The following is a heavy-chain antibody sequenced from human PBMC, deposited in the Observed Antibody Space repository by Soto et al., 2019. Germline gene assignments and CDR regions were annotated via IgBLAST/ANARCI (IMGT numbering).Heavy chain of an antibody. Sequence: SGTLSLTCTVSGGSISSYYWSWIRQPPGKGLEWIGYIYYSGSTNYNPSLKSRVTISVDTSKNQFSLKLSSVTAADTAVYYCARVSYCSSTSCYSYGMDVWGQGTTVTVSS. D-gene: IGHD2-2*01. CDR1: GGSISSYY. CDR3: ARVSYCSSTSCYSYGMDV. V-gene: IGHV4-59*01. J-gene: IGHJ6*02. CDR2: IYYSGST.